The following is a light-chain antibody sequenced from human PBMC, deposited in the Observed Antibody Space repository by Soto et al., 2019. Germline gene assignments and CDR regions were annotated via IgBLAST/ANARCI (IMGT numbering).Light chain of an antibody. CDR1: SSDVGRYNF. Sequence: QSALTQPASVSGSGRSITISCTGTSSDVGRYNFVSWYQQHPGNAPKLLIYAVSDRPSGVSTRFSGSKSGNTASLAISGLQAEDEAVYYCSSFSSSSTQVFGTGTKLTVL. J-gene: IGLJ1*01. V-gene: IGLV2-14*03. CDR2: AVS. CDR3: SSFSSSSTQV.